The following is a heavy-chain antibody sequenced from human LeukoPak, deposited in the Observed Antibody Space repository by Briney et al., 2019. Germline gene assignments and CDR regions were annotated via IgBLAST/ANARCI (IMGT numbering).Heavy chain of an antibody. D-gene: IGHD3-3*01. CDR2: IYYTGIT. CDR1: GGSISHSY. V-gene: IGHV4-59*01. J-gene: IGHJ4*02. CDR3: ARGLNYDFWSGFSWGD. Sequence: KTSETLPLTCAVSGGSISHSYWSWLRQPPGQGLEWIGYIYYTGITEYRPSLKSRVTIAVDTFKNQFSLKLTSVTAADTAVYYCARGLNYDFWSGFSWGDWGRGILVSVSS.